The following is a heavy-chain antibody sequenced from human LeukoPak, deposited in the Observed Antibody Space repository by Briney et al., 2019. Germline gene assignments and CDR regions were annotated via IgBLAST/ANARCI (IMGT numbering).Heavy chain of an antibody. CDR1: GYTFTGYF. D-gene: IGHD6-6*01. V-gene: IGHV1-2*02. J-gene: IGHJ4*02. CDR3: ARWSTSSPFDY. CDR2: INPHSGGT. Sequence: ASVKVSCKASGYTFTGYFMHWLRQAPGQGLEWMGWINPHSGGTNYAQKFHGRVTMTRDTSISTAYMEPSSLRSDDTAVYYCARWSTSSPFDYWGQGTLVTVSS.